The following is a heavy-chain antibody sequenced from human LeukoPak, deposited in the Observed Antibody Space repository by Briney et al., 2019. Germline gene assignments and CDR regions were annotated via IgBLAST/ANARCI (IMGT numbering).Heavy chain of an antibody. CDR1: VFAFSSHW. CDR2: ISANGGST. V-gene: IGHV3-23*01. D-gene: IGHD1-26*01. CDR3: AKGPSDRAIDY. Sequence: GGSLRLSCAASVFAFSSHWMSWVRHAPWKGLEWVSSISANGGSTFCADSVKGRFAISRDPSKNTLYLQMDSLRVDDTAVYYCAKGPSDRAIDYWGQGTLVTVSS. J-gene: IGHJ4*02.